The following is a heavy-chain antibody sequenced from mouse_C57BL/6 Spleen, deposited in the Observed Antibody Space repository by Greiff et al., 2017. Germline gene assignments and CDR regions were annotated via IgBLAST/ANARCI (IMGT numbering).Heavy chain of an antibody. CDR1: GFTFSDYY. V-gene: IGHV5-16*01. CDR3: ARGHYGSSLYAMDY. J-gene: IGHJ4*01. CDR2: ITYDGSST. Sequence: EVKLVESEGGLVQPGSSMTLSCTASGFTFSDYYMAWVRQFPEKGLEWVANITYDGSSTYYLDSLKSRFIISIDNEKNILYLQMSSLKSEDTATYYCARGHYGSSLYAMDYWGQGTSVTVSS. D-gene: IGHD1-1*01.